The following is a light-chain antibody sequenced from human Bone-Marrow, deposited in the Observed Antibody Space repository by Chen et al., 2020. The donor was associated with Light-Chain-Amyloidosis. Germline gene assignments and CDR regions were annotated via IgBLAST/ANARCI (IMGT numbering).Light chain of an antibody. V-gene: IGLV3-21*02. CDR1: NIGSTS. CDR2: DDS. J-gene: IGLJ3*02. Sequence: SYVLTQPSSVSVAPGQTATIACGGNNIGSTSVHWYQQTPGQAPLLVVYDDSDRPSGIPARLSGAKAGNTATLTIRGVEAGDDADYYCQVWDRSSDRPVFGGGTKLTVL. CDR3: QVWDRSSDRPV.